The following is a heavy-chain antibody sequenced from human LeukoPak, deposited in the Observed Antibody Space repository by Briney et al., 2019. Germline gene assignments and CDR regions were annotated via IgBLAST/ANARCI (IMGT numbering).Heavy chain of an antibody. J-gene: IGHJ4*02. CDR1: GDSVSSNSAA. CDR2: TYYRSKWYN. V-gene: IGHV6-1*01. Sequence: SQTLSLTCAISGDSVSSNSAAWNWFRQSPSRGLEWLGRTYYRSKWYNGHAVSVKSRITINPDTSKNKFSLHLNSVTPEDTAVYYCARSSGHIDYWGQGTLVTVSS. CDR3: ARSSGHIDY. D-gene: IGHD3-22*01.